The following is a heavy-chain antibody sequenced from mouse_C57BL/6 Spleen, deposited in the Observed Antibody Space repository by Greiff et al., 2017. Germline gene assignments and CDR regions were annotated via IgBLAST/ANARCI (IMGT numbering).Heavy chain of an antibody. Sequence: EVKLEESGGGLVQPGGSMKLSCVASGFTFSHYWMNWVRQSPAKGLEWVAQISLKSDNYATHYAESVKGRFTISRDDSKSSVYLQMNNLRAEDTGIYYCTALDYGSSFYWYFDVWGTGTTVTVSS. D-gene: IGHD1-1*01. V-gene: IGHV6-3*01. CDR2: ISLKSDNYAT. CDR1: GFTFSHYW. J-gene: IGHJ1*03. CDR3: TALDYGSSFYWYFDV.